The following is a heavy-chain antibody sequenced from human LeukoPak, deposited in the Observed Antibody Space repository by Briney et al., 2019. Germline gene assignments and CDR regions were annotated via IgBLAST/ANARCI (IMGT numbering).Heavy chain of an antibody. CDR1: GFTFSSYW. V-gene: IGHV3-74*01. J-gene: IGHJ4*02. Sequence: GRSLRLSCAASGFTFSSYWMHWVRQAPGKGLVWVSRINSDGSSTSYADSVKGRFTISRDNAKNTLYLQMNSLRAEDTAVYYCAGLSVVAATKGVDYWGQGTLVTVSS. D-gene: IGHD2-15*01. CDR2: INSDGSST. CDR3: AGLSVVAATKGVDY.